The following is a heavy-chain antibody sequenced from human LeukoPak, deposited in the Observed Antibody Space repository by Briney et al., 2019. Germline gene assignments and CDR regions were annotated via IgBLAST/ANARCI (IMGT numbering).Heavy chain of an antibody. CDR3: ARVRSRGTMARGPTYYFDC. Sequence: SETLSLTCTVSGGSISSSYYYWGWIRQPPGKGLEWIGTMYNSGSTNYNPSLKSRVTISVDTSKNQFSLKLSSVTAADTAVYYCARVRSRGTMARGPTYYFDCWGQGTLVTVSS. D-gene: IGHD3-10*01. J-gene: IGHJ4*02. V-gene: IGHV4-39*07. CDR1: GGSISSSYYY. CDR2: MYNSGST.